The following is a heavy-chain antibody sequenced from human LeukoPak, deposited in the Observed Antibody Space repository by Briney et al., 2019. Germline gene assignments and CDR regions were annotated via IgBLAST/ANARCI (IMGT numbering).Heavy chain of an antibody. CDR2: IYSGGST. D-gene: IGHD6-19*01. CDR3: AREGIAVAGVDY. J-gene: IGHJ4*02. V-gene: IGHV3-66*01. CDR1: GFTVSSNY. Sequence: GGSLRLSCAAPGFTVSSNYMSWVRQAPGKGLEWVSVIYSGGSTYYADSVKGRFTISRDNSKNTLYLQMNSLRAEDTAVYYCAREGIAVAGVDYWGQGTLVTVSS.